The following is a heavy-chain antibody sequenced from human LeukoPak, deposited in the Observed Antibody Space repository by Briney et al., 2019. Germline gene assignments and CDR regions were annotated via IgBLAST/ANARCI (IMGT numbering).Heavy chain of an antibody. Sequence: PGGSLRLSCAVSGFTFSSHAMHWVRQAPGKGLEWVAFISYGGSVKYYIDSVKGRFTISRDNSKNTMYLEMNSLRGEDTAVYYCAKDRSGEYTWDYWGQGTLVTVSS. V-gene: IGHV3-30*18. CDR3: AKDRSGEYTWDY. CDR2: ISYGGSVK. CDR1: GFTFSSHA. J-gene: IGHJ4*02. D-gene: IGHD4-17*01.